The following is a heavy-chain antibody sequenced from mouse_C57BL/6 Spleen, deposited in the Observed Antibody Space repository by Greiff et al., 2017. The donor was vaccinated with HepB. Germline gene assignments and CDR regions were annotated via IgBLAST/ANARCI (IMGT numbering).Heavy chain of an antibody. CDR3: TSMHYASSYVDS. V-gene: IGHV1-5*01. CDR2: IYPGNSDT. D-gene: IGHD1-1*01. CDR1: GYTFTSYW. Sequence: EVQLQQSGTVLARPGASVKMSCKTSGYTFTSYWMHWAKQRPGQGLEWIGAIYPGNSDTSYNQKFKGKAKLTAVTSASTAYMKLSSLTNEDSAVYYWTSMHYASSYVDSWGPGTTLTVSS. J-gene: IGHJ2*01.